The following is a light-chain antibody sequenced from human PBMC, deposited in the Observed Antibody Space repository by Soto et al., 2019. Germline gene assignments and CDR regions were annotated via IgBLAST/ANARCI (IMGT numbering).Light chain of an antibody. J-gene: IGLJ7*01. CDR3: CSYAGSSTMT. CDR1: SSDVGNYNL. CDR2: EDT. Sequence: QSVLSQPASVSGSRGQSITISCTGTSSDVGNYNLVSWYQQYPGKAPKLMIFEDTKRPAGVSHRFSGCKSGNTASLTIAGLQPEDAADYYCCSYAGSSTMTFGGGTQLTVL. V-gene: IGLV2-23*01.